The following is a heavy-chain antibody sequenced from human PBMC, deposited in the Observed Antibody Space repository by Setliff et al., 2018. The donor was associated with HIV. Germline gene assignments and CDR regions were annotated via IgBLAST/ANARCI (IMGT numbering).Heavy chain of an antibody. CDR1: GGTFSTYS. CDR3: ARDTVKATFSDY. D-gene: IGHD4-17*01. Sequence: ASVKVSCKASGGTFSTYSMNWVRQAPGQGLEWMGWINPNSGGTNYAQKFQGRVTMTRDTSIITAYMELSSLTSADTAVYYCARDTVKATFSDYWGQGTLVTVSS. J-gene: IGHJ4*02. V-gene: IGHV1-2*02. CDR2: INPNSGGT.